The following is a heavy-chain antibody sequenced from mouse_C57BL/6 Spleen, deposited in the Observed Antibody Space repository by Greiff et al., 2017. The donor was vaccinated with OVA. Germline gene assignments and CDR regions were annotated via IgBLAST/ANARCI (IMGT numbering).Heavy chain of an antibody. D-gene: IGHD5-5*01. CDR3: TKDYPLAY. CDR2: IRLKSDNYAT. CDR1: GFTFSNYW. J-gene: IGHJ3*01. Sequence: DVMLVESGGGLVQPGGSMKLSCVASGFTFSNYWMNWVRQSPEKGLEWVAQIRLKSDNYATHYAESVKGRFTISRDDSKSSVYLQMNNLRAEDTGIYYCTKDYPLAYWGQGTLVTVSA. V-gene: IGHV6-3*01.